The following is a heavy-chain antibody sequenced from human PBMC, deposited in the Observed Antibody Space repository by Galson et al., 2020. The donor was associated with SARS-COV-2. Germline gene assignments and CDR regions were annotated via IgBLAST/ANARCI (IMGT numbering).Heavy chain of an antibody. V-gene: IGHV2-5*02. J-gene: IGHJ6*02. CDR2: IYGDDDK. CDR1: GFSLNTGAVG. CDR3: AHRGPGWRGMDV. Sequence: ESGPTLVKPTQTLTLTCTFSGFSLNTGAVGVGCIRQPPGKALEMVAVIYGDDDKRYSPSLKSRLTITKDTSKNQVVLTMTNMDPVDTATYYCAHRGPGWRGMDVWGQGTTVAVS.